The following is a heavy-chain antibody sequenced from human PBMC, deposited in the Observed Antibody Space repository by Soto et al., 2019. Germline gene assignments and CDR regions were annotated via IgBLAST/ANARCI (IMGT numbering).Heavy chain of an antibody. V-gene: IGHV1-69*01. CDR2: IIPLFRKT. CDR1: GDMFRNSA. Sequence: QVQLVQSGAEVKRPGSSVKVSCKASGDMFRNSAFTWVRQAPGQGLAWMGVIIPLFRKTDVAQNFQGRVTFTADESTSSLYMEVSNLTSEDTAVYYCARARLSNGDPNIYFFYGLDVWGQGTTITVSS. D-gene: IGHD3-10*01. CDR3: ARARLSNGDPNIYFFYGLDV. J-gene: IGHJ6*02.